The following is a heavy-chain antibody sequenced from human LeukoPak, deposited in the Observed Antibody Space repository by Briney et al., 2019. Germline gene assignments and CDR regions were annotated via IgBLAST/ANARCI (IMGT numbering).Heavy chain of an antibody. CDR1: GGSISSYY. CDR2: IYYSGST. J-gene: IGHJ4*02. V-gene: IGHV4-59*12. D-gene: IGHD1-26*01. CDR3: ARKGGNSGSYYDHYFDY. Sequence: SETLSLTCTVSGGSISSYYWSWIRQPPGKGLEWIGYIYYSGSTNYNPSLKSRVTISVDTSKNQFSLKLSSVTAADTAVYYCARKGGNSGSYYDHYFDYWGQGTLVTVSS.